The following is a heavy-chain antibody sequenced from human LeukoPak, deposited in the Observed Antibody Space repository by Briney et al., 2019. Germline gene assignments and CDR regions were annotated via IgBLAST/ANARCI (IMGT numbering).Heavy chain of an antibody. V-gene: IGHV3-30*02. CDR1: GFTFSSYG. CDR2: IRYDGSNK. D-gene: IGHD5-12*01. Sequence: GGSLRLSCAASGFTFSSYGMHWVRQAPGKGLEWVAFIRYDGSNKYYADSVKGRFTISRDNSKNTLYLQMNSLRAEDTAVYYCANDRDDYFYFDYWGQGTLVTVSS. J-gene: IGHJ4*02. CDR3: ANDRDDYFYFDY.